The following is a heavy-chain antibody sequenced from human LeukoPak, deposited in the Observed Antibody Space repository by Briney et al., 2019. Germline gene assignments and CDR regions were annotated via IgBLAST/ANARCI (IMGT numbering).Heavy chain of an antibody. Sequence: KSGGSLRLSCAASGFTFSSYNMNWVRQAPGKGLEWVSSISSSSIYIYYADPVKGRFTISRDNAENSLYLQMSSLRAEDTAVYYCARRYYGSATYRLPYDYWGQGTLVTVSS. V-gene: IGHV3-21*01. D-gene: IGHD3-22*01. CDR3: ARRYYGSATYRLPYDY. CDR1: GFTFSSYN. J-gene: IGHJ4*02. CDR2: ISSSSIYI.